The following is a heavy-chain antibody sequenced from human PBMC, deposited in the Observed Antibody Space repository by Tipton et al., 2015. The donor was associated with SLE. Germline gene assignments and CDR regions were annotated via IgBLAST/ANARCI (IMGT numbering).Heavy chain of an antibody. D-gene: IGHD2-8*01. V-gene: IGHV1-69*05. J-gene: IGHJ6*03. CDR2: TIPIFGTT. CDR1: GGTFSSNA. CDR3: ATNYAIFLGISPLHSYYYKDV. Sequence: QLVQSGPEVKKPGSSVKVSCKASGGTFSSNAIIWVRQAPGQGLEWLGGTIPIFGTTYSAQRVQGRLTIVTDASSSTAYMELTSLKSEATAVYYFATNYAIFLGISPLHSYYYKDVWCPGTTVTVSS.